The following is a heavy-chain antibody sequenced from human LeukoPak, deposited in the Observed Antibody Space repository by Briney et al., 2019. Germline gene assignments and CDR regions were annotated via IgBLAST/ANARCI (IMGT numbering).Heavy chain of an antibody. CDR2: IYYSGST. V-gene: IGHV4-59*08. D-gene: IGHD6-19*01. J-gene: IGHJ4*02. CDR3: ARRYSSGWYENHFDY. Sequence: SETLSLTCTVSGGSISSYYWSWIRQPPGKGLEWIGYIYYSGSTNYNPSLKSRVTISVDTSKNQFSLKLSSVTAADTAVYYCARRYSSGWYENHFDYWGQGTLVTVSS. CDR1: GGSISSYY.